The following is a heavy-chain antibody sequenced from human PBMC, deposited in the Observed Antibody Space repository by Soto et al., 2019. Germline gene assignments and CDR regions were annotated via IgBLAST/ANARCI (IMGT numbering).Heavy chain of an antibody. Sequence: SETLSLTCTVSGASISSAAYYWSWIRQRPGEGLEWIGFISYSGYTFQNPSLKSRLLLSVATSKNQFSLELSFVTAADTAVYYCARGPTPSWSSYRFSYFDSWGPGSLVTVSP. CDR3: ARGPTPSWSSYRFSYFDS. V-gene: IGHV4-31*03. CDR1: GASISSAAYY. CDR2: ISYSGYT. J-gene: IGHJ4*01. D-gene: IGHD3-16*02.